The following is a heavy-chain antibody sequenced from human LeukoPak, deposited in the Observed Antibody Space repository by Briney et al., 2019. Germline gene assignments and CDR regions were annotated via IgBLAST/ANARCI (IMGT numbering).Heavy chain of an antibody. D-gene: IGHD6-13*01. CDR3: ASLIAAAGGTPY. V-gene: IGHV1-8*01. J-gene: IGHJ4*02. CDR1: GYTFTSYD. CDR2: MNPNSGNT. Sequence: ASVKVSCKASGYTFTSYDINWVRQATGQGLEWMGWMNPNSGNTGYAQKFQGRVTMTRNTSISTAYMELSSLRSEDTAVYYCASLIAAAGGTPYWGQGTLVTVSS.